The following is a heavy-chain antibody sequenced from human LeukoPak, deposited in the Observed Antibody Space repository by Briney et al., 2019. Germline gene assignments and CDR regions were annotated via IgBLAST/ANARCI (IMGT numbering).Heavy chain of an antibody. J-gene: IGHJ1*01. D-gene: IGHD3-22*01. CDR1: GYSFTNSW. V-gene: IGHV5-51*01. CDR3: ARGGRDYDSSGYKYFED. Sequence: GESLKIPCKGSGYSFTNSWIGWVRQMPGKGLEFMGIIFPWDSDTRYSPSFQGQVTISADKSINTAYLQWSSLKASDTAMYYCARGGRDYDSSGYKYFEDWGQGTLVTVSS. CDR2: IFPWDSDT.